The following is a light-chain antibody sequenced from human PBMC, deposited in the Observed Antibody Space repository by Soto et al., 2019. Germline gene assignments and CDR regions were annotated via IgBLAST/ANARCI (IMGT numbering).Light chain of an antibody. CDR2: DNS. V-gene: IGLV1-40*01. Sequence: QSALAQPPSVSAAPGQKVTISCTGSSSNIGAGYDLHWYQQLPGTAPKLLLYDNSNRPSGVPDRFSGSKSGTSASLAITGLQAEDEADYYCQSYDSSLSAYVFGTGTKVTV. CDR1: SSNIGAGYD. J-gene: IGLJ1*01. CDR3: QSYDSSLSAYV.